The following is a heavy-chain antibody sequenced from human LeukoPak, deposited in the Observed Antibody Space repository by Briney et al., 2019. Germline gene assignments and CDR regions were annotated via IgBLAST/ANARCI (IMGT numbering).Heavy chain of an antibody. V-gene: IGHV3-21*01. CDR2: ISSSSSYI. Sequence: GGSLRLSCAASGFTFSSYSMNWVRQAPGKGLEWVSSISSSSSYIYYAYSVKGRFTISRDNAKNSLYLQMNSLRAEDTAVYYCASGSGTSPQFDYWGQGTLVTVSS. CDR3: ASGSGTSPQFDY. D-gene: IGHD1-1*01. J-gene: IGHJ4*02. CDR1: GFTFSSYS.